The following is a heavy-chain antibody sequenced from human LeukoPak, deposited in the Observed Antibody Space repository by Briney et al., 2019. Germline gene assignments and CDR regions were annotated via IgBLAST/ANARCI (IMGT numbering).Heavy chain of an antibody. CDR3: ARDALSGYSSYGAFDI. J-gene: IGHJ3*02. CDR2: ISSSSDTK. Sequence: PGGSLRLSCAASGFTFSSYGMNWVRQAPGKGLEWVSHISSSSDTKYYADSVRGRFTVSRDNTKNSLYLQMNSLRAEDTAVYYCARDALSGYSSYGAFDIWGQGTVVTVSS. V-gene: IGHV3-48*04. D-gene: IGHD3-22*01. CDR1: GFTFSSYG.